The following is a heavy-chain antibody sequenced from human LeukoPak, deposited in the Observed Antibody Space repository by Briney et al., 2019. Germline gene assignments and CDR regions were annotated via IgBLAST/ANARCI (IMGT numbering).Heavy chain of an antibody. V-gene: IGHV4-39*07. D-gene: IGHD1-26*01. CDR1: GGSISSSSYY. CDR3: ARTSRHLYSFRFGYYYYMDV. Sequence: SETLSLTCTVSGGSISSSSYYWGWIRQPPGKGLEWIGSMYYSGSTYYNPSLKSRVTISVDTSKNQFSLKLSSVTAADTAVYYCARTSRHLYSFRFGYYYYMDVWGKGTTVSVSS. J-gene: IGHJ6*03. CDR2: MYYSGST.